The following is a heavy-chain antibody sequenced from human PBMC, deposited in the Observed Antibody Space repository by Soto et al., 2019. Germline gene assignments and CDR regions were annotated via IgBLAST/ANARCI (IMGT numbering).Heavy chain of an antibody. CDR2: ISLDGSNA. J-gene: IGHJ4*02. V-gene: IGHV3-30*18. Sequence: QVQLVESGGGVVQPGRSLRLSCAASGFTFGTYGMHWVRQAPGKGLEWVAVISLDGSNAYYTDSVKGRFTISRDNSRDTVYLQTDRLRGYDTAVYYCAKVAAMSLRAHFGNWGQGTMVTVSS. CDR3: AKVAAMSLRAHFGN. CDR1: GFTFGTYG. D-gene: IGHD3-16*01.